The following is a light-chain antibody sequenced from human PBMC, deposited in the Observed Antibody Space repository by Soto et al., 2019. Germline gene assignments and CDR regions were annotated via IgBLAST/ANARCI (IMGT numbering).Light chain of an antibody. CDR2: KAS. CDR3: QRYNAYWT. Sequence: DIQLTQSPSTLSASIGDRVTITCRASHSVSTWLAWYQQKPGKAPKALIYKASTLESGVPSRFSGSGSETDFTLTINSLLPEDSGTYYCQRYNAYWTFGQGTKVEIK. V-gene: IGKV1-5*03. CDR1: HSVSTW. J-gene: IGKJ1*01.